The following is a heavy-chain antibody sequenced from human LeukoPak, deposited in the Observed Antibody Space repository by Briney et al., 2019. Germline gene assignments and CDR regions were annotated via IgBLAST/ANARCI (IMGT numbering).Heavy chain of an antibody. CDR3: AGGLRLGEPGDY. Sequence: GGSLRLSCAASGFTFSSYSMNWVRQAPGKGLEWVSSISSSSSYIYYADSVKGRFTISRDNAKNSLYLQMNSLRAEDTAVYYCAGGLRLGEPGDYWGQGTLVTVSS. D-gene: IGHD3-16*01. V-gene: IGHV3-21*01. CDR2: ISSSSSYI. J-gene: IGHJ4*02. CDR1: GFTFSSYS.